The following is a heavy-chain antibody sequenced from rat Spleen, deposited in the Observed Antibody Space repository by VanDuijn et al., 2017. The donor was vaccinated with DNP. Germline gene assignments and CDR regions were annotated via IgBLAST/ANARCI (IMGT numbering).Heavy chain of an antibody. CDR2: ISTSGEYT. Sequence: EVHLVESGGGLVQPGRSLKLSCVASGFTFNKYGMAWVRQAPTKGLEWVASISTSGEYTHYRDSVKGRFTISRDNATSTLYLQMDSLRSEDTATYYCTRGGTYYFDYWGQGVMVTVSS. V-gene: IGHV5S13*01. CDR1: GFTFNKYG. CDR3: TRGGTYYFDY. J-gene: IGHJ2*01.